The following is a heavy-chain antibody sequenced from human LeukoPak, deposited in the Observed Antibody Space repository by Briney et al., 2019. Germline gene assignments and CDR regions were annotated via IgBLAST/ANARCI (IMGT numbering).Heavy chain of an antibody. D-gene: IGHD2-15*01. CDR3: AKGIVVVVAATGMDV. CDR1: GFTFNDCA. J-gene: IGHJ6*02. Sequence: GGSLRLSCVASGFTFNDCAMSWVRQAPGKGLEWVSAISGSGGSTYYADSLKGRFTISRDNSKNTLYLQMNSLRAEDTAVYYCAKGIVVVVAATGMDVWGQGTTVTVSS. CDR2: ISGSGGST. V-gene: IGHV3-23*01.